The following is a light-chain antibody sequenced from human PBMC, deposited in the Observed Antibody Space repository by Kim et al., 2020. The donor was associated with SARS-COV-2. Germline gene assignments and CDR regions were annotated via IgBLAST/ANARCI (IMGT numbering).Light chain of an antibody. Sequence: PGHTASITCSGDKLGYKYACLYQQNPGQSPVLVNYQDSKRPSGIPERFSGSTSGNTATLTISGTQAMDEADYYCQAWDSSTYVVFGGGTPLTVL. V-gene: IGLV3-1*01. CDR2: QDS. CDR3: QAWDSSTYVV. CDR1: KLGYKY. J-gene: IGLJ2*01.